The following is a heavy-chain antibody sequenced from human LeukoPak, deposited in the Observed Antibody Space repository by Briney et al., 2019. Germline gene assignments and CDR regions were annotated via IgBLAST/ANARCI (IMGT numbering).Heavy chain of an antibody. J-gene: IGHJ4*02. Sequence: SETLSLTCTVSGGSISSYYWNWIRQPPGKGLEWIGYIYSSGNTNCNPSLKSRVTISLDTSKNQFSLKLSSVTAADTAVYYCARSPLVADYYFDYWGQGTLVTVSS. D-gene: IGHD2-8*02. CDR3: ARSPLVADYYFDY. CDR1: GGSISSYY. CDR2: IYSSGNT. V-gene: IGHV4-59*01.